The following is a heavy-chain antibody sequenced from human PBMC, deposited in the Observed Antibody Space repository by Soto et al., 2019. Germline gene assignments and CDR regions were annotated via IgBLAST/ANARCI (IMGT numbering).Heavy chain of an antibody. CDR3: ARHSNEYRKSLDY. CDR1: GGSISGYY. D-gene: IGHD1-1*01. Sequence: SETLSLTCTVSGGSISGYYWSWIRQPPGKGLEWIAYIYYSGSSNSNPSPKSRVTISVDTSNNQFSLKLSSVTAADTAVYYCARHSNEYRKSLDYWGQGTLVTVSS. J-gene: IGHJ4*02. CDR2: IYYSGSS. V-gene: IGHV4-59*08.